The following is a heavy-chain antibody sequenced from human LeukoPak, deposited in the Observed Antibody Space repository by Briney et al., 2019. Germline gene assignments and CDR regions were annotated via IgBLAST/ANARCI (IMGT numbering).Heavy chain of an antibody. V-gene: IGHV3-48*04. Sequence: GGSLRLSCAASGFTFSTYSIDWVRQAPGKGLEWISYISSSSSTIDFADSVKGRFTISRDNARNSVYLQMNSLRAEDTAVYYCARVHTSSYAADLWGQGTLVTVSS. D-gene: IGHD3-22*01. J-gene: IGHJ5*02. CDR2: ISSSSSTI. CDR1: GFTFSTYS. CDR3: ARVHTSSYAADL.